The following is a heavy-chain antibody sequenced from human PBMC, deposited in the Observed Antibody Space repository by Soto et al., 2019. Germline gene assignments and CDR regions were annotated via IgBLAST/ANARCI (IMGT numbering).Heavy chain of an antibody. CDR1: GFTFSNYW. CDR3: ARAGSYRFDY. CDR2: INSDGSRI. Sequence: EVHLAESGGDLVQPGGSLRLSCAASGFTFSNYWMHWVRQVPGKGLVWVSRINSDGSRIDYADSVKGRFTISRDNAKNTLYLQMNSLRAEDTAVYYCARAGSYRFDYWGQGTLVTVSP. J-gene: IGHJ4*02. V-gene: IGHV3-74*01. D-gene: IGHD3-10*01.